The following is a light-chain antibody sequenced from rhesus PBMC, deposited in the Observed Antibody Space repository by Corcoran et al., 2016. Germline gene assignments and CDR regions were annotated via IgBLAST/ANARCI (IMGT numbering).Light chain of an antibody. CDR1: QGISSY. CDR3: LQHNSYPPT. V-gene: IGKV1-28*01. Sequence: DIQMTQSPSSLSASVGDTVTITCRASQGISSYLNWFQQKPGKAPQLLFYAASSLESGVPSRFSGSGSGTEFTLTISSLQPEDFAAYYCLQHNSYPPTFGPGTKLDIK. CDR2: AAS. J-gene: IGKJ3*01.